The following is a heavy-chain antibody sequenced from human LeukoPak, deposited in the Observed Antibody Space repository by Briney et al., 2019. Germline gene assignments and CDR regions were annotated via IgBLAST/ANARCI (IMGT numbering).Heavy chain of an antibody. D-gene: IGHD2-8*01. CDR3: ARGRGVLMVYAFRWFDP. CDR1: GGSFSGYY. V-gene: IGHV4-34*01. CDR2: INHSGST. J-gene: IGHJ5*02. Sequence: SETLSLTCAVYGGSFSGYYWSWIRQPPGKGLEWIGEINHSGSTNYNPSLKSRVTISVDTSKNQFSLKLSSVTAADTAVYYCARGRGVLMVYAFRWFDPWGQGTLVTVSS.